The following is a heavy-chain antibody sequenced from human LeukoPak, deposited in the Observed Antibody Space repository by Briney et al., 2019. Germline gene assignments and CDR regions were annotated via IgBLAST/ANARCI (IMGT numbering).Heavy chain of an antibody. J-gene: IGHJ4*02. Sequence: SETLSLTCSVSGGSISSYYWSWIRQPPGKGLEWIGYIYTSGSTNYNPSLKSRVTISVDTSKNQFSLKLSSVTAADTAVYYCARHGLSGSGSFFDYWGQGTPVTVSS. D-gene: IGHD1-26*01. CDR2: IYTSGST. V-gene: IGHV4-4*09. CDR3: ARHGLSGSGSFFDY. CDR1: GGSISSYY.